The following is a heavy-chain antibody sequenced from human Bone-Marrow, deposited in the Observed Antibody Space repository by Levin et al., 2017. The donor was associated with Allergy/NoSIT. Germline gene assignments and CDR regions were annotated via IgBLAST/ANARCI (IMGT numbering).Heavy chain of an antibody. CDR1: GYSFTSYW. CDR2: IYPGDSDT. Sequence: RGESLKISCKGFGYSFTSYWIGWVRQMPGKGLEWMGIIYPGDSDTRYSPSFQGQVTISADRSISTAYLQWSSLKASDTAMYFCARRRDDWYFDLWGRGTLVTVSS. V-gene: IGHV5-51*01. J-gene: IGHJ2*01. CDR3: ARRRDDWYFDL.